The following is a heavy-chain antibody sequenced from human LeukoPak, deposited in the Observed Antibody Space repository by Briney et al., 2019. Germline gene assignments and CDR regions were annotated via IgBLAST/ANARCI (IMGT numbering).Heavy chain of an antibody. CDR3: ARAGGSGYDI. V-gene: IGHV1-18*04. D-gene: IGHD5-12*01. CDR2: ISAYNGNT. CDR1: GYTFTSYV. J-gene: IGHJ4*02. Sequence: AAVRVSCKASGYTFTSYVIRWVRQGPGQGIEWMGWISAYNGNTNYAQKRQGRVTMTTETSTSTAYMELRSLRSDDTAVYYCARAGGSGYDIWGQGTLVTVSS.